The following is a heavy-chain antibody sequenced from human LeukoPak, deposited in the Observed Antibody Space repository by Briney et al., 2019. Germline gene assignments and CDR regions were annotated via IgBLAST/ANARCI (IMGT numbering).Heavy chain of an antibody. J-gene: IGHJ4*02. CDR1: GGSISSYY. Sequence: SETLSLTCTVSGGSISSYYWSWIRQPAGKRLEWIGRIHTSGSINYNPSLKSRVTMSVDTSKNQFSLKLSSVTAADSAVYYCTREAPPVHYTGYYDSWGQGTLVTVSS. V-gene: IGHV4-4*07. D-gene: IGHD3-9*01. CDR2: IHTSGSI. CDR3: TREAPPVHYTGYYDS.